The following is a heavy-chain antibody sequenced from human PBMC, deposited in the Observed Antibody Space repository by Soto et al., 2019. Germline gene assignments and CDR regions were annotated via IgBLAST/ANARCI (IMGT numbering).Heavy chain of an antibody. CDR2: ISSSSSYI. V-gene: IGHV3-21*01. D-gene: IGHD6-19*01. Sequence: GGSLRLSCAASGFTFSSYSMNWVRQAPGKGLEWVSSISSSSSYIYYADSVKGLFTISRDNAKNSLYLQMNSLRADDTAVYYCARDLVSGSASCWGQGTLVTVSS. CDR1: GFTFSSYS. CDR3: ARDLVSGSASC. J-gene: IGHJ4*02.